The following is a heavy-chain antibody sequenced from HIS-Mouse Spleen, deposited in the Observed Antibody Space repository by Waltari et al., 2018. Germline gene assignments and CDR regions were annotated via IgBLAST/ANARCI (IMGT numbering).Heavy chain of an antibody. CDR3: ARGDGYSSTSLDY. D-gene: IGHD6-13*01. Sequence: QLQLQESGPGLVKPSETLSLTCTVSGGSISSSSYYWGWIRQPPGKGLEGIGSIYYSGRTYYNPSLKSRVTISRDKAKNSLYLQMNSLRAEDTAVYYCARGDGYSSTSLDYWGQGTLVTVSS. CDR2: IYYSGRT. J-gene: IGHJ4*02. CDR1: GGSISSSSYY. V-gene: IGHV4-39*01.